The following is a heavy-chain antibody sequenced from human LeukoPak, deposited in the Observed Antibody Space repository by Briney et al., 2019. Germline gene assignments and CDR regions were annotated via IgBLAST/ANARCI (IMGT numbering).Heavy chain of an antibody. CDR2: TFYRSRWYN. J-gene: IGHJ3*01. V-gene: IGHV6-1*01. CDR3: ARDLYYPDRNGYLNGFDL. CDR1: GDSVSNYNA. D-gene: IGHD3-22*01. Sequence: PSQTLSLTCGISGDSVSNYNAWNWVRQSPSRGLEWLGRTFYRSRWYNTYAVSVKSRIVINADASKNLFSLQLNSVTPEDTAVYYCARDLYYPDRNGYLNGFDLWGQGTVVIVSS.